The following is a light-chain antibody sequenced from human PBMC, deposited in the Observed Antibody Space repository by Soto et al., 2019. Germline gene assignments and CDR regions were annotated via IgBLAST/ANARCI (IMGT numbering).Light chain of an antibody. V-gene: IGLV2-14*01. J-gene: IGLJ1*01. CDR2: EVS. Sequence: QSALTQPASVSGSPGQSITISCTGTSSDVGGYDYVSWYQIHPGKAPKLMVFEVSNRPSGVSYRSSGSKSGNTASLTISGLQAEDEADYFCSSYSLSTAYLFGTGTKVTVL. CDR1: SSDVGGYDY. CDR3: SSYSLSTAYL.